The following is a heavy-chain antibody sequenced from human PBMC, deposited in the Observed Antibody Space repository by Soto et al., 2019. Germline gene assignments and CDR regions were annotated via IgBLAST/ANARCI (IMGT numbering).Heavy chain of an antibody. V-gene: IGHV3-73*01. CDR1: GFTFSA. CDR2: ISSKTYNYAT. CDR3: VRAHRYSSGGYIDY. Sequence: EVQLVESGGGLVQPGGSLKLSCVVSGFTFSAMHWIRQASGKGLGRVGRISSKTYNYATVYTESVKGRFIISRDDSKNTAYLQMSSLKAEDTAVYYCVRAHRYSSGGYIDYWGQGTLVTVSS. D-gene: IGHD6-25*01. J-gene: IGHJ4*02.